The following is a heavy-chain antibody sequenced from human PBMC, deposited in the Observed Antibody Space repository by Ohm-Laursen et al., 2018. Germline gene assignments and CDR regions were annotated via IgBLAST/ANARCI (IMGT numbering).Heavy chain of an antibody. CDR3: ARDLRAYCGGDCYSPPSNFDI. CDR2: ITSGYSYI. D-gene: IGHD2-21*02. V-gene: IGHV3-21*01. CDR1: GFTVSSNY. J-gene: IGHJ3*02. Sequence: GSLRPSCSAFGFTVSSNYMSWVRQAPGKGLEWVSSITSGYSYIYNADSVKGRFTISRDDAKNSLFLQMNSLRVEDTAVYYCARDLRAYCGGDCYSPPSNFDIWGQGTMVTVSS.